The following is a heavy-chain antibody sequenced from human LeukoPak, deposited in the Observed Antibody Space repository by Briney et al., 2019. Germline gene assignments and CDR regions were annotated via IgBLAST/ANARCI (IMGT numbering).Heavy chain of an antibody. J-gene: IGHJ3*02. D-gene: IGHD3-16*01. V-gene: IGHV4-31*03. Sequence: SQTLPLTCTVSGGSISSGGYYWSWIRQHPGKGLEWIGYIYYSGSTYYNPSLKSRVTISVDTSKNQFSLKLSSVTAADTAVYYCARVLGGIPGVFDIWGQGTMVTVSS. CDR2: IYYSGST. CDR1: GGSISSGGYY. CDR3: ARVLGGIPGVFDI.